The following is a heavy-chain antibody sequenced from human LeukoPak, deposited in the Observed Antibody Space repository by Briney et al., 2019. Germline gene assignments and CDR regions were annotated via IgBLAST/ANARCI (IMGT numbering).Heavy chain of an antibody. CDR3: ARVGYDSSGYSIDY. D-gene: IGHD3-22*01. J-gene: IGHJ4*02. Sequence: GGSLRLSCAASGFAFSSHEMNWVRQAPGKGLEWVSYISSSGSTIYYADSVKGRFTISRDNAKNSLYLQMNSLRAEDTAVYYCARVGYDSSGYSIDYWGQGTLVTVSS. V-gene: IGHV3-48*03. CDR1: GFAFSSHE. CDR2: ISSSGSTI.